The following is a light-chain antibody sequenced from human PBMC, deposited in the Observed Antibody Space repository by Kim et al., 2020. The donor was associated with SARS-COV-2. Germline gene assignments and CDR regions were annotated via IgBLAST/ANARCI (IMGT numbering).Light chain of an antibody. CDR2: DVS. Sequence: SALTQPASVSGSPGQSITLSCTGTSSDVGGYNYVSWYQQHPGKAPKLMIYDVSNRPSGVSNRFSGSKSGNTASLTISGLQAEDEADYYCSSYTSSSTRVLGGGTQLTV. J-gene: IGLJ3*02. CDR1: SSDVGGYNY. V-gene: IGLV2-14*03. CDR3: SSYTSSSTRV.